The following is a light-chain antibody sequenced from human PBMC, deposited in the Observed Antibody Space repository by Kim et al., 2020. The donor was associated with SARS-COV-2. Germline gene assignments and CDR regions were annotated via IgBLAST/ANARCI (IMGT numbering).Light chain of an antibody. CDR1: ISYLGGYNY. CDR2: DVT. V-gene: IGLV2-14*03. CDR3: SSYTTTSAVV. J-gene: IGLJ2*01. Sequence: GESITFSCRGSISYLGGYNYVSWYQQHPGKAPKLMIYDVTKRPSGVSDLFSGSKSSNIASLTIFGLQAEDEADYYCSSYTTTSAVVFVGGTQLTVL.